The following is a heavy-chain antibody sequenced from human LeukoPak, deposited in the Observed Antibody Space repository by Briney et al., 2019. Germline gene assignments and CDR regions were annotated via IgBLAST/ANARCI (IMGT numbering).Heavy chain of an antibody. V-gene: IGHV1-8*01. CDR2: MNPNSGNT. CDR3: ARGGGHYYYYYMDV. Sequence: GASVKVSCTASGYTFTSSDINWVRQATGQGLEWMGWMNPNSGNTGYAQKFQGKVTMTRNTSISTAYMELSSLRSEDTAVYYCARGGGHYYYYYMDVWGKGTTVTVSS. J-gene: IGHJ6*03. CDR1: GYTFTSSD.